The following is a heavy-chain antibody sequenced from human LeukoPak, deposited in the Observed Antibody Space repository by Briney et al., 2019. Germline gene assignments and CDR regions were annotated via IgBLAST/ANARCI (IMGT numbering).Heavy chain of an antibody. V-gene: IGHV3-21*01. D-gene: IGHD1-26*01. CDR3: ARDEVGATQPY. CDR1: GFTFSSYS. Sequence: GGSLRLSWAASGFTFSSYSMNWVRQAPGKGLEWVSSISSSSSYIYYADSVKGRFTISRDNAKNSLYLQMNSLRAEDTAVYYCARDEVGATQPYWGQGTLVTVSS. CDR2: ISSSSSYI. J-gene: IGHJ4*02.